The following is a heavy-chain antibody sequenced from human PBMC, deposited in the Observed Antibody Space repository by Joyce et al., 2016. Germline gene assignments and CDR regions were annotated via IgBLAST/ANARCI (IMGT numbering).Heavy chain of an antibody. CDR3: AKDRGGFGVVISSYLDY. CDR2: ISWDGGST. J-gene: IGHJ4*02. CDR1: GFTFDGYT. D-gene: IGHD3-3*01. V-gene: IGHV3-43*01. Sequence: EVQLVESGGVVVQPGGSLRLSCAASGFTFDGYTMHWVRQAAGKGLELVSVISWDGGSTYYADSVKGRFTISRDNSKNSLYLQMNSLRTEDTALYYCAKDRGGFGVVISSYLDYWGQGTLVTVSS.